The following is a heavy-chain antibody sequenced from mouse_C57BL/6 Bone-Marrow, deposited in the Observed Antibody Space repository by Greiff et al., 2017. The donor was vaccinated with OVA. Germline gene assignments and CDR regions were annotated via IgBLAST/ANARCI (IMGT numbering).Heavy chain of an antibody. J-gene: IGHJ1*03. CDR2: ISSGGSYT. D-gene: IGHD2-4*01. V-gene: IGHV5-6*01. CDR3: ARQRYDYGYWYFDV. Sequence: DVHLVESGGDLVKPGGSLKLSCAASGFTFSSYGMSWVRQTPDKRLEWVATISSGGSYTYYPDSVKGRFTISRDNAKNTLYLQMSSLKSEDTAMYYCARQRYDYGYWYFDVWGTGTTVTVSS. CDR1: GFTFSSYG.